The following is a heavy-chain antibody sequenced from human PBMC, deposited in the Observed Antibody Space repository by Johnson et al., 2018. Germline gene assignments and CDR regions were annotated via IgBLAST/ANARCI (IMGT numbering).Heavy chain of an antibody. Sequence: VQLVESGGGLVQPGRSLRLSCTASGFTFGDYAMSWFRQAPGKGLEWVGFIRRKAYGGTTDFAASVKGRFTIYRDDSKSIAYLQMNSLKTEDTAVFDFTRGAASPYYYYNHMDVWGKGTTVTGSS. D-gene: IGHD6-13*01. CDR1: GFTFGDYA. V-gene: IGHV3-49*03. J-gene: IGHJ6*03. CDR2: IRRKAYGGTT. CDR3: TRGAASPYYYYNHMDV.